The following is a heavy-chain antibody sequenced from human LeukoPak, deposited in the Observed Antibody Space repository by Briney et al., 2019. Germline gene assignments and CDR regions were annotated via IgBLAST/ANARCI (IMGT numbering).Heavy chain of an antibody. D-gene: IGHD1-26*01. Sequence: PSETLSLTCTVSGSSINNNFWTWIRQPPGKGLEWIGHIYSTGSANYNPSLKSRVLISGDTSKNQISLKLTSVTAADTAVYFCAVATDTGTPLHYFGYWGQGTLVTVSS. CDR1: GSSINNNF. CDR3: AVATDTGTPLHYFGY. V-gene: IGHV4-59*04. CDR2: IYSTGSA. J-gene: IGHJ4*02.